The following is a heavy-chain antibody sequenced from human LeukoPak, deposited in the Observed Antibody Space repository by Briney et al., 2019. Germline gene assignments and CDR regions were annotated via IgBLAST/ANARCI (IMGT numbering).Heavy chain of an antibody. CDR1: GFTFSNYA. CDR3: ARDASPKGKFDY. Sequence: GGSLRLSCSASGFTFSNYAMYWVRQAPGKGLEYVSAITSNGGSAYYADSVKGRFTISRDNSKNTLYLQMNSLRAEDTAVYYCARDASPKGKFDYWGQGTLVTVSS. D-gene: IGHD4-23*01. V-gene: IGHV3-64*04. CDR2: ITSNGGSA. J-gene: IGHJ4*02.